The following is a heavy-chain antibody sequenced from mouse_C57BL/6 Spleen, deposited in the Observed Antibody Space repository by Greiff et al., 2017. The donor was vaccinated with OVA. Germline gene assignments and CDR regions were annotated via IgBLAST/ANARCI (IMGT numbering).Heavy chain of an antibody. J-gene: IGHJ1*03. V-gene: IGHV1-53*01. CDR1: GYTFTSYW. Sequence: QVQLQQSGTELVKPGASVKLSCKASGYTFTSYWMHWVKQRPGQGLEWIGNINPSNGGTNYNEKFKSKATLTVDKSSSTAYMQLSSLTSEDSAVYYCARGGSSYRYFDVWGTGTTVTVSS. CDR3: ARGGSSYRYFDV. CDR2: INPSNGGT. D-gene: IGHD1-1*01.